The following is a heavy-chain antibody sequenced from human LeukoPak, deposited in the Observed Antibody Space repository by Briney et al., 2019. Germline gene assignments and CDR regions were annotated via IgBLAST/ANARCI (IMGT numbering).Heavy chain of an antibody. CDR2: IYTSGST. CDR1: GGSISSYY. CDR3: ARAPSETYYYGSGSPYYYYYGMDV. D-gene: IGHD3-10*01. Sequence: SETLSLTCTVPGGSISSYYWSWIRQPAGKGLEWIGRIYTSGSTNYTPSLKSRVTMSVDTSKNQFSLKLSSVTAADTAVYYCARAPSETYYYGSGSPYYYYYGMDVWGQGTTVTVSS. J-gene: IGHJ6*02. V-gene: IGHV4-4*07.